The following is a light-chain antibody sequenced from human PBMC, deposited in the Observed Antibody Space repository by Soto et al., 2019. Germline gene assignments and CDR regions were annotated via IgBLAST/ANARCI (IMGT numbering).Light chain of an antibody. V-gene: IGKV3-15*01. CDR2: DTS. CDR3: QQYDNWPLT. CDR1: QSVGSN. Sequence: EIVMTQSPATLSVSPGERATLSCRASQSVGSNVAWYQQKPGQAPRLLIYDTSTRAAGIPARFTGSGSGTEFTLTISSLQSEDFAVYYCQQYDNWPLTFGGGTKVDIK. J-gene: IGKJ4*01.